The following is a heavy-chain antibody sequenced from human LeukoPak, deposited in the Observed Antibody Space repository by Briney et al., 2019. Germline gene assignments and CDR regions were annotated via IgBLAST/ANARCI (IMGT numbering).Heavy chain of an antibody. J-gene: IGHJ6*03. V-gene: IGHV4-4*07. CDR2: MYTSGSA. Sequence: SETLSLTCTVPGDSTSGYYWSWIRQPAGKGLEWIGRMYTSGSANYNPSLKSRVTMSVDTSKNQFSLKLSSVTAADTAVYYCARDFYDFWSGYYYYYMDVWGKGTTVTVSS. CDR1: GDSTSGYY. D-gene: IGHD3-3*01. CDR3: ARDFYDFWSGYYYYYMDV.